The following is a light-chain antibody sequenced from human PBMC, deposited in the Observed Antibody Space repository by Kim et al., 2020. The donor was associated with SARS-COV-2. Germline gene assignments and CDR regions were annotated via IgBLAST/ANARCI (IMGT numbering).Light chain of an antibody. CDR1: PSNIGNKI. Sequence: RVTITCPASPSNIGNKIVLWYRQRPGMAPKLLISTINQWPSGFPDRFSVSKSGTSASLGISGLQSEDEADYYCAAWDDSLKSPVFGGGTQLTVL. J-gene: IGLJ3*02. CDR2: TIN. V-gene: IGLV1-44*01. CDR3: AAWDDSLKSPV.